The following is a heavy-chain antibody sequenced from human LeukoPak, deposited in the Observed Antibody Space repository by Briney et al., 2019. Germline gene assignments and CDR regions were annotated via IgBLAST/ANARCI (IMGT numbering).Heavy chain of an antibody. D-gene: IGHD3-10*01. CDR1: GFIFSSYG. CDR3: GKRGPFYGSTDPYYIDY. J-gene: IGHJ4*02. Sequence: GGSLRLSCAASGFIFSSYGNHWVRQAPGKGLEWVAATSYDGSNRHYADSVRGRFTISRDNSKNTLYLQINSLRDEDTAAYYGGKRGPFYGSTDPYYIDYWGQGILVTVSS. V-gene: IGHV3-30*18. CDR2: TSYDGSNR.